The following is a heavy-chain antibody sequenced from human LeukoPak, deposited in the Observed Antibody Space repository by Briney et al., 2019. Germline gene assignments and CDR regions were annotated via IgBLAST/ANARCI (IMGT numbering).Heavy chain of an antibody. Sequence: GGSLRLSCAASGFIFSSYWMHWVRHAPGKGLAWVSRINTDGSSTSYADSVKGRFTISRDNAKNSLYLQMNSLRAEDTAVYYCARDSSDTAMVPTGYWGQGTLVTVSS. D-gene: IGHD5-18*01. J-gene: IGHJ4*02. CDR3: ARDSSDTAMVPTGY. CDR2: INTDGSST. V-gene: IGHV3-74*01. CDR1: GFIFSSYW.